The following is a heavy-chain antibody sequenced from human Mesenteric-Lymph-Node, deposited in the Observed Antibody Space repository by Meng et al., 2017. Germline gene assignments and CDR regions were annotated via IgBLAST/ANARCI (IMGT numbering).Heavy chain of an antibody. CDR3: AMRIPQYCPGGNCYSGLGY. CDR1: GGSISSYY. V-gene: IGHV4-4*07. CDR2: IYTSGST. D-gene: IGHD2-15*01. J-gene: IGHJ4*02. Sequence: SETLSLTCTVSGGSISSYYWSWIRQPAGKGLEWIGRIYTSGSTNYNPSLKSRVTMSVDTSKNQFSLKLSSVTSADTAVYYCAMRIPQYCPGGNCYSGLGYWGQGTLVTVSS.